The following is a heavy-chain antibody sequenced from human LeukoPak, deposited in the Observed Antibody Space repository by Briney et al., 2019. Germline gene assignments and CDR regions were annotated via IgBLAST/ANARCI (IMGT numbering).Heavy chain of an antibody. D-gene: IGHD6-19*01. CDR3: AKLYSGYSSGPPSYYYYYYMDV. V-gene: IGHV3-53*05. CDR1: GFTVSRNY. Sequence: GSLRLSCAASGFTVSRNYMSWVRQAPGKGLEWVSEIYSGGSTYYAASVKGRFSISRDNSKNTLYLQMNSLRAEDTAVYYCAKLYSGYSSGPPSYYYYYYMDVWGKGTTVTISS. J-gene: IGHJ6*03. CDR2: IYSGGST.